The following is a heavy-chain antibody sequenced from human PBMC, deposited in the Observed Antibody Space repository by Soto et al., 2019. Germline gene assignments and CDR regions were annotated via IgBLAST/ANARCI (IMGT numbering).Heavy chain of an antibody. CDR1: GFTFSNYG. CDR2: ISDDGDKR. J-gene: IGHJ4*02. D-gene: IGHD1-26*01. CDR3: AKARVRIVGANSFDY. Sequence: GGSLRLSCVGSGFTFSNYGMHWVRQPPGKGLEWVALISDDGDKRYYADSVRGRLIISRDNSKDTLYLQMNSLGPDDTAVYFCAKARVRIVGANSFDYWGQGTPVIVSS. V-gene: IGHV3-30*18.